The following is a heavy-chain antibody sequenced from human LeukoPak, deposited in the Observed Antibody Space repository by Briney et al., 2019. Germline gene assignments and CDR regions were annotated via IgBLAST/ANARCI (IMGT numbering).Heavy chain of an antibody. V-gene: IGHV3-15*01. J-gene: IGHJ4*02. D-gene: IGHD3-10*01. CDR3: TTATGSGSYRVFYY. Sequence: GGSLRLSCAASGFTFSNAWMDWVRQAPGKGLEWVGRIKSKTDGGTTDYAAPVKGRFTISRDDSKNTLYLQMNSLKTEDTAVYYCTTATGSGSYRVFYYWGQGTLVTVSS. CDR2: IKSKTDGGTT. CDR1: GFTFSNAW.